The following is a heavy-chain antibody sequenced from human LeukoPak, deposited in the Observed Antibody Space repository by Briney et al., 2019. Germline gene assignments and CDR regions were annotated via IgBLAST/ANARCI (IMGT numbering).Heavy chain of an antibody. CDR2: ISSSGSTI. CDR1: GFTSSNYY. CDR3: ARVSRSGIAAAGY. D-gene: IGHD6-13*01. V-gene: IGHV3-11*01. Sequence: GGSLRLSCAASGFTSSNYYMSWIRQAPGKGLEWVSYISSSGSTIYYADSVKGRFTISRDNAKNSLYLQMNSLRAEDTAVYYCARVSRSGIAAAGYWGQGTLVTVSS. J-gene: IGHJ4*02.